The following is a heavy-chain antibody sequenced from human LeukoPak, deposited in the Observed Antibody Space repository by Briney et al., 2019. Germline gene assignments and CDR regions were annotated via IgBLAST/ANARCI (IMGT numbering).Heavy chain of an antibody. Sequence: PGRSLRLSCAASGFTFDDYAMHWVRQAPGKGLEWVSGISWNSGSIGYADSVKGRFTISRDNAKNSLYLQMNSLRAEDTALYYCAKDITGESYYGMDVWGQGTTVTVSS. D-gene: IGHD7-27*01. CDR2: ISWNSGSI. J-gene: IGHJ6*02. CDR3: AKDITGESYYGMDV. CDR1: GFTFDDYA. V-gene: IGHV3-9*01.